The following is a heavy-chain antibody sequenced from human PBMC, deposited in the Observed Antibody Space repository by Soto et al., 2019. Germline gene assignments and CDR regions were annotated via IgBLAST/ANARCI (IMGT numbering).Heavy chain of an antibody. D-gene: IGHD6-13*01. CDR2: ISGSGGST. Sequence: LSCAASGFTFSSYAMSWVRQAPGKGLEWVSAISGSGGSTYYADSVKGRFTISRDNSKNTLYLQMNSLRAEDTAVYYCAKATRVIIAAAGIEYYYYGMDVWGQGTTVTVSS. CDR3: AKATRVIIAAAGIEYYYYGMDV. J-gene: IGHJ6*02. V-gene: IGHV3-23*01. CDR1: GFTFSSYA.